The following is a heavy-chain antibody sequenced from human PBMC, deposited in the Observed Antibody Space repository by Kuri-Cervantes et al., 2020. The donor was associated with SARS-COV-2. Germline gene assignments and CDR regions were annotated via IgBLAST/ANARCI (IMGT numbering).Heavy chain of an antibody. Sequence: GGSLRLSCATSGFTFSSYGMRWVRQAPGKGLEWVTFIRYDGSNQYYADSVKGRFTISRDNSKNTLYLQMNSLRAEDTAVYYCAKDEGDIVVVPAATGYWGQGTLVTVSS. CDR1: GFTFSSYG. CDR3: AKDEGDIVVVPAATGY. D-gene: IGHD2-2*01. V-gene: IGHV3-30*02. CDR2: IRYDGSNQ. J-gene: IGHJ4*02.